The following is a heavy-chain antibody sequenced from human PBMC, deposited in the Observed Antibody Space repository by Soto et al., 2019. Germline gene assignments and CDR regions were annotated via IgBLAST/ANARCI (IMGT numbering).Heavy chain of an antibody. CDR1: GGSISSSNYY. D-gene: IGHD4-17*01. CDR2: IYYSGST. J-gene: IGHJ5*02. Sequence: PSETLSLTCTVSGGSISSSNYYLGWIRQPPGKGLEWIGTIYYSGSTFYNPSLESRVTISVDTSKNQFSLKVSSVTAADTAVYYCARETYGDYVGYFDPWGQGTLVTVSS. V-gene: IGHV4-39*07. CDR3: ARETYGDYVGYFDP.